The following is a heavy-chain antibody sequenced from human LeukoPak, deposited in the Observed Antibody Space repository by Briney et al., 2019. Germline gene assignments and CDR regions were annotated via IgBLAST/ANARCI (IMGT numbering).Heavy chain of an antibody. V-gene: IGHV3-30-3*01. J-gene: IGHJ4*02. CDR1: GFTFSIYA. CDR3: ARADPYCSGGSCPSFAY. D-gene: IGHD2-15*01. CDR2: ISYDGSNK. Sequence: GGSLRLSCAASGFTFSIYALHWVRKAPGKGLERLAVISYDGSNKYYADSVKGRFTISRDNSKNTLYLQMNSLRAKYTAVYYCARADPYCSGGSCPSFAYWGKGTLVSVST.